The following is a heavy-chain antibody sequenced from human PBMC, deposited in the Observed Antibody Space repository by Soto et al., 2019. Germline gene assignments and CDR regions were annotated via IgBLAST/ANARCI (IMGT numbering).Heavy chain of an antibody. CDR1: GSTFTSYD. CDR2: MNPNSGNT. J-gene: IGHJ4*02. D-gene: IGHD1-26*01. V-gene: IGHV1-8*01. Sequence: GASVKVSCKASGSTFTSYDINWLLQATGQGLEWMGWMNPNSGNTGYAQKFQGRVTMTRNTSISTAYMELSSLRSEDTAVYYCARATSGSYYYFDYWGQGTRVTVSS. CDR3: ARATSGSYYYFDY.